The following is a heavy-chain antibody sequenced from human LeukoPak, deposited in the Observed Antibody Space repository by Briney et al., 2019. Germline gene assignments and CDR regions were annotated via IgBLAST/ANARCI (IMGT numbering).Heavy chain of an antibody. V-gene: IGHV3-33*01. J-gene: IGHJ4*02. CDR1: GFIFSNDA. Sequence: GGSLRLSCAASGFIFSNDAMHWVRQAPGKGLEWVAFIWFDGSNKHYADSVRGRFTISRDNSGDTLYLQMNSLRAEDTAVYYCVRDPSGSGFAFDSWGQGALVTVSS. CDR3: VRDPSGSGFAFDS. CDR2: IWFDGSNK. D-gene: IGHD1-1*01.